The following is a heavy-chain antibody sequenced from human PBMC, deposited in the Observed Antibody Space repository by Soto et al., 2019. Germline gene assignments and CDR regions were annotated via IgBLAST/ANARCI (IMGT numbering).Heavy chain of an antibody. D-gene: IGHD3-22*01. CDR2: IIPIFGTA. Sequence: SVRVSCKASGGTFSSYAISWVRQAPGQGLEWMGGIIPIFGTANYAQKFQGRVTITADESTSTAYMELSSLRSEDTAVYYCARDPTHLIVGTNWFDPWGQGTLVTVSS. J-gene: IGHJ5*02. CDR3: ARDPTHLIVGTNWFDP. V-gene: IGHV1-69*13. CDR1: GGTFSSYA.